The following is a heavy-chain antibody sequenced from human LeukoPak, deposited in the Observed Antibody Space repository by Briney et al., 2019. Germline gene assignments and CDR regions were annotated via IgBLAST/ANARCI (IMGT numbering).Heavy chain of an antibody. CDR1: GFTFNSYA. CDR3: AKDAGVSVLSGSYGSDY. V-gene: IGHV3-23*01. CDR2: ISGSGGST. D-gene: IGHD5-18*01. J-gene: IGHJ4*02. Sequence: GGSLRLSCAASGFTFNSYAMSWVRQAPGKGLEWVSAISGSGGSTNYADSVKGRFTISRDNSKNTLYLQMNSLRAEDTAVYYCAKDAGVSVLSGSYGSDYWGQGTLVTVSS.